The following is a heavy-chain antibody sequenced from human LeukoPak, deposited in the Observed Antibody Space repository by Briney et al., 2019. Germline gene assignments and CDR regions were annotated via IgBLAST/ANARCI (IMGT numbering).Heavy chain of an antibody. D-gene: IGHD3-10*01. CDR2: ISSSSSTI. Sequence: GGSLRLFCAASGFTFSSYSMNWVRQAPGKGLEWVSYISSSSSTIYYADSVKGRFTISRDNAKNSLYLQMNSLRAEDTAVYYCARGFSYAFDIWGQGTMVTVSS. V-gene: IGHV3-48*04. CDR1: GFTFSSYS. J-gene: IGHJ3*02. CDR3: ARGFSYAFDI.